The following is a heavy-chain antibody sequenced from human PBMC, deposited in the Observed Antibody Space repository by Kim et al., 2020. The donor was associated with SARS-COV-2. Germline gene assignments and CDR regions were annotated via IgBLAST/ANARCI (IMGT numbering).Heavy chain of an antibody. Sequence: PVKGRFTISRDDSKNTVFLQMLSLKSEDTAVYYCTTGRMVPAAIGANGLDVWGQGTMVAVSS. V-gene: IGHV3-15*05. CDR3: TTGRMVPAAIGANGLDV. J-gene: IGHJ3*01. D-gene: IGHD2-2*02.